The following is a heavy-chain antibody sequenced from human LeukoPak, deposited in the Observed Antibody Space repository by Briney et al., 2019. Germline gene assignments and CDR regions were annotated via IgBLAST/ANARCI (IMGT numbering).Heavy chain of an antibody. V-gene: IGHV1-69*13. CDR2: IIPIFGTA. J-gene: IGHJ4*02. D-gene: IGHD1-26*01. CDR1: GGTFSSYA. CDR3: ARGPEVGATAGYYFDY. Sequence: ASVKVSCKASGGTFSSYAISWVRQAPGQGLEWMGGIIPIFGTANYAQKFQGRVTITADESTSTAYMELSSLRSEDTAVYYCARGPEVGATAGYYFDYWGQGTLVTVSS.